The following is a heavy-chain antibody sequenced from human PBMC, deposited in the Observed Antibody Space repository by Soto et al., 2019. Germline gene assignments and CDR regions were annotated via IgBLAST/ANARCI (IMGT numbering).Heavy chain of an antibody. CDR1: GGSISSYY. CDR3: ARGREYYDSSGYHYYFDY. CDR2: IYFTGST. Sequence: LSLTCTVSGGSISSYYWSWIRQPPGKGLEWIGYIYFTGSTNYNPSLKSRVTISVDTSKIQFSLKLSSVTAADTAVYYCARGREYYDSSGYHYYFDYWGQGTLVTVSS. V-gene: IGHV4-59*01. J-gene: IGHJ4*02. D-gene: IGHD3-22*01.